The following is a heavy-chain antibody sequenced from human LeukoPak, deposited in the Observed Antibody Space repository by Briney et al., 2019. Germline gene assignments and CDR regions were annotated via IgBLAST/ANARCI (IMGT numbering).Heavy chain of an antibody. V-gene: IGHV1-2*02. D-gene: IGHD3-10*01. Sequence: GASVKVSCKTSGYNLTAYHMHWVRQAPGQGLEWLGWINPDTGTTSLPQKFQGRVTLTRDTAISTVSIEVTRLTSDDTAIYYCAGGSGSNSPRYLKGDFWGQGTLLTVSS. J-gene: IGHJ4*02. CDR3: AGGSGSNSPRYLKGDF. CDR1: GYNLTAYH. CDR2: INPDTGTT.